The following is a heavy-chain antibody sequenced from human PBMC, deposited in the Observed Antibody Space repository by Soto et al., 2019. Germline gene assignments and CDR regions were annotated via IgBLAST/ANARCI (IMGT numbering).Heavy chain of an antibody. J-gene: IGHJ4*02. CDR2: IYYSGTT. V-gene: IGHV4-30-4*01. Sequence: SETLSLTCTVSGAPISSGDYYWNWVRQAPGKGLEWIGYIYYSGTTFYNPSLKRRLAISLDVSRNQFSLRLTSVTASDTAVYFCARVGDGVDELSYWGPGMLVTVSS. D-gene: IGHD2-21*02. CDR3: ARVGDGVDELSY. CDR1: GAPISSGDYY.